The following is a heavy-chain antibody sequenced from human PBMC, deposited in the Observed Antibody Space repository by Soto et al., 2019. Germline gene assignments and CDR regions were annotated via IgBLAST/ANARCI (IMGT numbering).Heavy chain of an antibody. CDR1: GGTFSSYA. CDR2: ITPIFGTA. Sequence: GAAVEVSCEASGGTFSSYAISWVRQALGQGLEWMGGITPIFGTANYAQKFQGRVTITADKSTSTAYMELSSLRSEDTAVYYCARPPNYYDSSGYYGYWGQGTLVTVSS. J-gene: IGHJ4*02. D-gene: IGHD3-22*01. CDR3: ARPPNYYDSSGYYGY. V-gene: IGHV1-69*06.